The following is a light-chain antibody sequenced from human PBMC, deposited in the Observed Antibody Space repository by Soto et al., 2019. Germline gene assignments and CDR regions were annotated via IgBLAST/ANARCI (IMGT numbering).Light chain of an antibody. Sequence: QSVLTQPPSASGAPGQRVTISCTGSSSNIGAGYDVHWYQQLPGPAPKLLIYGNSNRPSGVPDRFSGSKSGTSASLAITGLQVEDEADDYCQSYDSGLSGYVVFGGGTKLTVL. J-gene: IGLJ2*01. V-gene: IGLV1-40*01. CDR3: QSYDSGLSGYVV. CDR1: SSNIGAGYD. CDR2: GNS.